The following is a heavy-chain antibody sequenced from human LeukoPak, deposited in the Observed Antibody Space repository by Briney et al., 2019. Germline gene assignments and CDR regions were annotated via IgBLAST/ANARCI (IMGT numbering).Heavy chain of an antibody. CDR2: ISGSGGST. Sequence: PGGSLRLSCAASRFTFSSYAMSWVRQAPGKGLEWVSAISGSGGSTYYADSVKGRFTISRDNSKNTLYLQTNSLRAEDTAVYYCVKGSYGSGKTNWFDPWGQGTLVTVSS. V-gene: IGHV3-23*01. D-gene: IGHD3-10*01. J-gene: IGHJ5*02. CDR3: VKGSYGSGKTNWFDP. CDR1: RFTFSSYA.